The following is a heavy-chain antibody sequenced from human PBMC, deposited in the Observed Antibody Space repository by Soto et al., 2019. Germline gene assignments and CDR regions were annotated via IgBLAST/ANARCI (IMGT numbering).Heavy chain of an antibody. J-gene: IGHJ3*02. CDR2: IYSNGIT. Sequence: PSETLSLTCTVSGGSISSGGYYWSWIRQHPGKGLEWIGRIYSNGITNYSPSLKGRVTMSVDTSQNQLSLKLTSVAAADTAMYYCVREDGFDSWGRGAMVSGSS. CDR3: VREDGFDS. CDR1: GGSISSGGYY. V-gene: IGHV4-61*08.